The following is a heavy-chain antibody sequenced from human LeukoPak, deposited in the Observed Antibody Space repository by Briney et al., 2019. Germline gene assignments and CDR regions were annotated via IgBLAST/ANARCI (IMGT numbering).Heavy chain of an antibody. D-gene: IGHD2-2*01. CDR1: GYTFTGYY. J-gene: IGHJ4*02. CDR2: INPNSGDT. CDR3: AGANPLYCSSTTCLFDY. Sequence: ASVTVSCTASGYTFTGYYMHWVRQAPGQGFEWMGWINPNSGDTNYAQKFQGRVTMTRDTSISTAHMGLSRLRSDDTAVYYCAGANPLYCSSTTCLFDYWGQGTLVTVSS. V-gene: IGHV1-2*02.